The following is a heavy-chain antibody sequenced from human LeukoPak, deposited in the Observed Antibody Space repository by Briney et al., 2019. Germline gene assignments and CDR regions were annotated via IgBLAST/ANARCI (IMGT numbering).Heavy chain of an antibody. CDR3: ARRRYGSGSYTDY. Sequence: GESLKISCKGSGYTFTSYWIAWVRQLPGKGLEWMGIIYPGDSDTRYSPSFQGQVTISADKSISTAYLQWSSLKASDTATYYCARRRYGSGSYTDYWGQGTLVTVSS. J-gene: IGHJ4*02. V-gene: IGHV5-51*01. CDR2: IYPGDSDT. D-gene: IGHD3-10*01. CDR1: GYTFTSYW.